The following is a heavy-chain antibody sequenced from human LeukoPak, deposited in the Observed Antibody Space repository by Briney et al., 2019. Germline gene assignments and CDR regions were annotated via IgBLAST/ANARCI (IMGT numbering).Heavy chain of an antibody. CDR3: ARDPTPTQLWFRGSFDY. V-gene: IGHV3-48*01. J-gene: IGHJ4*02. CDR1: GFTFSSYS. D-gene: IGHD5-18*01. Sequence: GGSLRLSCAASGFTFSSYSMNWVRQAPGKGLEWVSYISSSMSIYYADSVKGRFTISRDNARNSLYLQMNSLRAEDTAVYYCARDPTPTQLWFRGSFDYWGLGALVTVSS. CDR2: ISSSMSI.